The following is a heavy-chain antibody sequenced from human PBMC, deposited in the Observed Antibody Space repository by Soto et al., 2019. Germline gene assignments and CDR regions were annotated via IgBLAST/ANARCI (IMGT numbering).Heavy chain of an antibody. CDR2: ISYDGSNK. J-gene: IGHJ4*02. D-gene: IGHD5-18*01. Sequence: GGSLRLSCAASGFTFISYAMHWVRQAPGKGLEWVAVISYDGSNKYYADSVKGRFTISRDNSKNTLYLQMNSLRAEDTAVYYCARDPLGDTAMVGYFDYWGQGTLVTVSS. CDR3: ARDPLGDTAMVGYFDY. CDR1: GFTFISYA. V-gene: IGHV3-30-3*01.